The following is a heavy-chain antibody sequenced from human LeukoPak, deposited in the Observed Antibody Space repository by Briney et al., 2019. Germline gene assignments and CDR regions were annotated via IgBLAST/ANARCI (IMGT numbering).Heavy chain of an antibody. V-gene: IGHV4-34*01. J-gene: IGHJ4*02. CDR3: ARGRRGWLQLVFDY. Sequence: PSETLSLTCAVYGGSFSGYHWSWIRQPPRKGLEWIGEINHSGSTNYNPSLKSRVTISVDTSKNQFSLKLSSVTAADTAVYYCARGRRGWLQLVFDYWGQGTLVTVSS. CDR1: GGSFSGYH. D-gene: IGHD5-24*01. CDR2: INHSGST.